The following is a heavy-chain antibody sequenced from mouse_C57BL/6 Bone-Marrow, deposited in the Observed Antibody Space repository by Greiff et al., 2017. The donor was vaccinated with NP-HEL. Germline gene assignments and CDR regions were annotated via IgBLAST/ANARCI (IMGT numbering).Heavy chain of an antibody. CDR2: IRRKSSNSAT. CDR3: VRDPYD. D-gene: IGHD1-1*01. J-gene: IGHJ2*01. V-gene: IGHV10-3*01. Sequence: EVMLVESGGGLVQPKGSLKLSCAASGFTFNTYAMHWVRQAPGKGLEWVARIRRKSSNSATYYADSVKDRFTISRDDSRSMLYLQMNNLKAEDTAMYYGVRDPYDWGKGTTLTVSS. CDR1: GFTFNTYA.